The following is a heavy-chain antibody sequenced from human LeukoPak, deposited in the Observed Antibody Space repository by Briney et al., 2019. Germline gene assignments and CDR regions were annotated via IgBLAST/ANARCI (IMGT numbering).Heavy chain of an antibody. CDR3: ARVFGYYDFWSGYPYWGYYGMDV. D-gene: IGHD3-3*01. V-gene: IGHV1-3*01. Sequence: GASVKVSCKASGYTFTSYAMHWVRQAPGQRLEWMGWINAGNGNTKYSQKFQGRVTITRDTSASTAYMELSSLRSEDTAVYYCARVFGYYDFWSGYPYWGYYGMDVWAKGPRSPSP. CDR1: GYTFTSYA. CDR2: INAGNGNT. J-gene: IGHJ6*02.